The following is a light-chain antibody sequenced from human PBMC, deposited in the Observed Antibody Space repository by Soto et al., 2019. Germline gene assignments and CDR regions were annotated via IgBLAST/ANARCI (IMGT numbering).Light chain of an antibody. Sequence: QSVLTQPASVSGSPGQSITISCTGTSSDVGSYNFVSWYQHHAGTAPKLIIYQVTNRPSGVSDRFSASKSSDTASLTISGLQAEDEAIYYCSSYTGFSTDILFGGGTKLTVL. CDR2: QVT. J-gene: IGLJ2*01. CDR1: SSDVGSYNF. CDR3: SSYTGFSTDIL. V-gene: IGLV2-14*01.